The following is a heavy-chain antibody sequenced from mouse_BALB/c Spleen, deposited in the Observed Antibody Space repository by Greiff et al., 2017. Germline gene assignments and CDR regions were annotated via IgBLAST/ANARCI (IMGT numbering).Heavy chain of an antibody. V-gene: IGHV5-17*02. Sequence: DVQLVESGGGLVQPGGSRKLSCAASGFTFSSFGMHWVRQAPEKGLEWVAYISSGSSTIYYADTVKGRFTISRDNPKNTLFLQMTSLRSEDTAMYYCARPSMTTRFAYWGQGTLVTVSA. J-gene: IGHJ3*01. CDR3: ARPSMTTRFAY. CDR1: GFTFSSFG. CDR2: ISSGSSTI. D-gene: IGHD2-3*01.